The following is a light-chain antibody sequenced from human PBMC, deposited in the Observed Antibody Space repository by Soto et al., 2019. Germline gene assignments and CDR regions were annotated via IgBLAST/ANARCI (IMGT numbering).Light chain of an antibody. J-gene: IGKJ1*01. CDR2: GAS. CDR3: QQYNDLPRT. Sequence: EIVMTQSPGTLSVSPGERATLSCRASQSVSNSLAWYQQRPGQAPRLLIYGASTRATGIPARFSGSGSGTEFTLTISGLQSEDFAVYYCQQYNDLPRTFGQGTKVEIK. V-gene: IGKV3-15*01. CDR1: QSVSNS.